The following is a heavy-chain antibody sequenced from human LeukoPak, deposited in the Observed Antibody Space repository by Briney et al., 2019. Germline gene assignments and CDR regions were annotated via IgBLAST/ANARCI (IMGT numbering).Heavy chain of an antibody. CDR3: ARLRWELLTGDYYYYMDV. CDR1: GYSFTNYW. V-gene: IGHV5-51*01. D-gene: IGHD1-26*01. Sequence: GESLKISCKGSGYSFTNYWIGWVRQMPGKGLEWMGIIYPGDSDIKYSPSFQGQVTISVDKSISTAYLQWSSLKASDTAMYYCARLRWELLTGDYYYYMDVWGKGTTVTVSS. J-gene: IGHJ6*03. CDR2: IYPGDSDI.